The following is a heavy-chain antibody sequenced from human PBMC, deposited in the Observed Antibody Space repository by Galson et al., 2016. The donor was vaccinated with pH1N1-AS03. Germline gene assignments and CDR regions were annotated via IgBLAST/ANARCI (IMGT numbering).Heavy chain of an antibody. CDR2: ISSSSSYI. D-gene: IGHD6-19*01. CDR1: GFTFRTYG. Sequence: SLRLSCAASGFTFRTYGMNWVRQAPGKGLEWVSSISSSSSYIYYADSVKGRFTISRDNARNSLYLQMNSLRAEDTAVYYCARRSAAVSGTECVDVWGQGTTVTVSS. V-gene: IGHV3-21*01. CDR3: ARRSAAVSGTECVDV. J-gene: IGHJ6*02.